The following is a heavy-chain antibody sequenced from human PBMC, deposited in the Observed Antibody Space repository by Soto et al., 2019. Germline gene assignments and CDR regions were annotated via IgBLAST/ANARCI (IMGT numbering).Heavy chain of an antibody. CDR2: ISAYNGNT. D-gene: IGHD6-19*01. V-gene: IGHV1-18*01. J-gene: IGHJ4*02. CDR3: ARAGMTRIAVAGDFDY. Sequence: GASVKVSCKASGYTFTSYGISWVRQAPGQGLEWMGWISAYNGNTNYAQKLQGRVTMTTDTSTSTAYMELRSLRSDDTAVYYCARAGMTRIAVAGDFDYWGQGTLVTVSS. CDR1: GYTFTSYG.